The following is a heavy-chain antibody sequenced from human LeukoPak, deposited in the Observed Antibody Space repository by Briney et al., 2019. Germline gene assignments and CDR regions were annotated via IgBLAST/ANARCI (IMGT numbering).Heavy chain of an antibody. CDR1: GYSISSPYY. CDR3: ARTTEAHSWRTRYYGYYMDV. Sequence: SETLSLTCTVSGYSISSPYYWGWIRQPPGKGLEWIGYIHYSGSTNYNPSLKSRVTISVDTSKNQFSLKLSSVTAADTAVYYCARTTEAHSWRTRYYGYYMDVWGKGTTVTVSS. J-gene: IGHJ6*03. V-gene: IGHV4-61*05. CDR2: IHYSGST. D-gene: IGHD6-13*01.